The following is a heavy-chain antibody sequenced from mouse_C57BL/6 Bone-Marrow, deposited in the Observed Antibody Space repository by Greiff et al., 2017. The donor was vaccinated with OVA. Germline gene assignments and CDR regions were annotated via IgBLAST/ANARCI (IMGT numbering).Heavy chain of an antibody. V-gene: IGHV14-4*01. CDR1: GFNIKDDY. D-gene: IGHD1-1*01. CDR2: IDPENGDT. J-gene: IGHJ2*01. Sequence: VQLQQSGAELVRPGASVKLSCTASGFNIKDDYMHWVKQRPEQGLEWIGWIDPENGDTEYASKFQGKATITADTSSNTAYLQLSSLTSEDTAVYYCTPLYGRDYWGQGTTLTVSS. CDR3: TPLYGRDY.